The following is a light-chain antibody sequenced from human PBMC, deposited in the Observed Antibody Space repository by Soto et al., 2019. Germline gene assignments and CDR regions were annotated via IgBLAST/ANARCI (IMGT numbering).Light chain of an antibody. J-gene: IGLJ2*01. Sequence: QSVLTQPPSVSGAQGQRVPISCTGSSSNIGAGYDVHWYQQLPGTAPKLLIYGNSNRPSGVPDRFSGSKSGTSASLAITGLQAEDEADYYCQSYDSSLSVVFGGGTKLTVL. CDR3: QSYDSSLSVV. CDR2: GNS. V-gene: IGLV1-40*01. CDR1: SSNIGAGYD.